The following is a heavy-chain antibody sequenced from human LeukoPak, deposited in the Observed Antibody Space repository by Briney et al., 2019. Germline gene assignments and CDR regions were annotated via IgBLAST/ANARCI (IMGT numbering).Heavy chain of an antibody. CDR1: GFTVSSNY. D-gene: IGHD3-10*01. CDR2: IYSGGST. V-gene: IGHV3-53*01. J-gene: IGHJ4*02. CDR3: ARLGPYYGLKN. Sequence: GGSLRLSCAASGFTVSSNYMSWVRQAPGKGLEWVSVIYSGGSTYYADSVRGRFTISRDNSKNTLYLQMNSLRAEDTAVYYCARLGPYYGLKNWGQGTLVTVSS.